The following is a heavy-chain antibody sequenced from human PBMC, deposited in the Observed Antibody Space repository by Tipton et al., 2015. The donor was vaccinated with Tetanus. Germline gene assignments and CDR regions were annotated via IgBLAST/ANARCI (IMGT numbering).Heavy chain of an antibody. J-gene: IGHJ4*02. V-gene: IGHV1-69*01. Sequence: QSGAEVKKPGSSVKVSCKASGGTFSSYAISWVRQAPGQGLEWMGGIIPIFGTANYAQKFQGRVTITADESTSTAYMELSSLRSEDTAVYYCARGRYCSGGSCYSALFDYWGQGTLVTVSS. CDR1: GGTFSSYA. D-gene: IGHD2-15*01. CDR3: ARGRYCSGGSCYSALFDY. CDR2: IIPIFGTA.